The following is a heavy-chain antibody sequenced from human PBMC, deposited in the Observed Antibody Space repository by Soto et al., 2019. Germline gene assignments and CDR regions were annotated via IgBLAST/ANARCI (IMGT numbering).Heavy chain of an antibody. CDR2: INAGNGNT. CDR1: GYTFTSYA. J-gene: IGHJ4*02. V-gene: IGHV1-3*01. CDR3: ARVISSADYDYIWGSYRSAGPFDY. Sequence: GASVKVSCKASGYTFTSYARHWVRQAPGQRLEWMGWINAGNGNTKYSQKFQGRVTITRDTSASTAYMELSSLRSEDTAVYYCARVISSADYDYIWGSYRSAGPFDYWGQGTLVTVSS. D-gene: IGHD3-16*02.